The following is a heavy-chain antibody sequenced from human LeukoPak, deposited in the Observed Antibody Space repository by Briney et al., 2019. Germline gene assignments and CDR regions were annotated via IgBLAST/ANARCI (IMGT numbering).Heavy chain of an antibody. D-gene: IGHD3-10*01. Sequence: ASVKVSCKASGYTFTGYYMHWVRQAPGQGLEWMGWINPNSGGTNYAQKFQGRVTMTRDTSISTAYMELSRLRSDDTAVYYCAKSRSGSYYTQLLDYWGQGTLVTVSS. CDR1: GYTFTGYY. CDR3: AKSRSGSYYTQLLDY. CDR2: INPNSGGT. V-gene: IGHV1-2*02. J-gene: IGHJ4*02.